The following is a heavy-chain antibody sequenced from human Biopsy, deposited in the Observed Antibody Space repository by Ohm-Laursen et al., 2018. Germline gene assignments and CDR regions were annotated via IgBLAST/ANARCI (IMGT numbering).Heavy chain of an antibody. CDR2: IYYSVMT. D-gene: IGHD4-11*01. V-gene: IGHV4-59*02. Sequence: SETLSLTCTVSGDSVTKYYWSWIRQPPGMGLEWIGHIYYSVMTNYNPSLQSRVSISVDTSRNQVSLTLSSVTAADTAVYYCARDSGILNYGNFKYYHYYGMDVWGQGTKVTVSS. CDR1: GDSVTKYY. J-gene: IGHJ6*02. CDR3: ARDSGILNYGNFKYYHYYGMDV.